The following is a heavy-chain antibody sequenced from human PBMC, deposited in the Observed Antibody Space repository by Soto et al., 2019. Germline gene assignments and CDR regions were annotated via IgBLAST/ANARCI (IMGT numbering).Heavy chain of an antibody. CDR3: PSLSSFHGITIFGVVNPYYYGMDV. CDR2: VIPIFGTA. J-gene: IGHJ6*02. Sequence: SVKVSCKASGGTFSSYAISWGRQAPGQGLEWMGGVIPIFGTANYAQKFQGRVTSTADQSTSTASMELRSPRSEDTAVYYCPSLSSFHGITIFGVVNPYYYGMDVWGQGTTVTVSS. CDR1: GGTFSSYA. D-gene: IGHD3-3*01. V-gene: IGHV1-69*13.